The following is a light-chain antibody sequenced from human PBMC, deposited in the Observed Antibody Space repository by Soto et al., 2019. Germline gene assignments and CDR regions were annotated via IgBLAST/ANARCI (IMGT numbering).Light chain of an antibody. Sequence: QAVVTQPPSVSGAPGQRVTISCTGTSSDVGGYDYVSWYQQHPGKAPKLMVYEVTKRPSGVSTRFSGSKSGNTASLTISGLQSEDESDYFCSSYTSSNTLVVFGGGTKLTVL. CDR3: SSYTSSNTLVV. CDR2: EVT. V-gene: IGLV2-14*01. CDR1: SSDVGGYDY. J-gene: IGLJ2*01.